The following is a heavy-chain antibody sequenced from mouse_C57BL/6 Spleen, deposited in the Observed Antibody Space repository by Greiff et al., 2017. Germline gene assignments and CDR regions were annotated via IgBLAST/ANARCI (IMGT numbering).Heavy chain of an antibody. CDR3: AEIYYDYDGAMDY. V-gene: IGHV5-17*01. CDR2: ISRGSSTI. D-gene: IGHD2-4*01. J-gene: IGHJ4*01. Sequence: EVKLMESGGGLVKPGGSLKLSCAASGFTFSDYGMHWVRQAPEQGLEWVAYISRGSSTIYYAHTVKGRFTISRDNAKNTLFLQMTSLRSEDTAMYYCAEIYYDYDGAMDYWGQGTSVTVVS. CDR1: GFTFSDYG.